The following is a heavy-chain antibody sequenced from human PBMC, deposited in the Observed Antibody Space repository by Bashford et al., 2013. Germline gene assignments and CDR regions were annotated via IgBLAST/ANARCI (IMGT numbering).Heavy chain of an antibody. CDR1: GGSISSYY. CDR3: AREGQLERGGAFDI. CDR2: IYYSGST. J-gene: IGHJ3*02. Sequence: SETLSLTCTVSGGSISSYYWSWIRQPPGKGLEWIGYIYYSGSTNYNPSLKSRVTISVDTSKNQFSLKLSSVTAADTAVYYCAREGQLERGGAFDIWGQGTMVTVSS. D-gene: IGHD1-1*01. V-gene: IGHV4-59*01.